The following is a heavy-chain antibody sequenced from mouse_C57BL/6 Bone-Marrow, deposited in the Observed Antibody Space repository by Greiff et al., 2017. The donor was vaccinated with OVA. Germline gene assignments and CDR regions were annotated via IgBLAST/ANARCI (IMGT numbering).Heavy chain of an antibody. Sequence: QVQLQQPGAELVMPGASVKLSCKASGYTFTSYWMHWVKQRPGQGLEWIGEIDPSDSYPNYNQKFKGKSTLTVDKSSSTAYMQLSSLTSEDSAVYYCAREGLITTVVAPDFDVWGTGTTVTVSS. D-gene: IGHD1-1*01. CDR1: GYTFTSYW. V-gene: IGHV1-69*01. CDR3: AREGLITTVVAPDFDV. CDR2: IDPSDSYP. J-gene: IGHJ1*03.